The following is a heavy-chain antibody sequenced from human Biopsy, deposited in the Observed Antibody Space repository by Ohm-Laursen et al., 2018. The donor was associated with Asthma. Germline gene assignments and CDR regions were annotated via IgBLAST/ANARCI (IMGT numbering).Heavy chain of an antibody. D-gene: IGHD3-3*01. Sequence: TLSLTCVVYGGSFSAYYWSWIRHPPGKGLEWIAEINHSGSTNYNPSLKSRVTMSVDTSKNQLFLNLSSVTAADTAVYYCARAASTTVFWSGYSHNWFDPWGQGTLVTVSS. CDR3: ARAASTTVFWSGYSHNWFDP. CDR2: INHSGST. J-gene: IGHJ5*02. V-gene: IGHV4-34*01. CDR1: GGSFSAYY.